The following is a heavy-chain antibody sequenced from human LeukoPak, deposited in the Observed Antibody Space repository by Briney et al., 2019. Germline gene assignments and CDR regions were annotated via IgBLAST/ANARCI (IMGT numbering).Heavy chain of an antibody. V-gene: IGHV2-70*11. J-gene: IGHJ3*02. CDR2: IDWDDDK. D-gene: IGHD3-10*02. CDR3: ARRVTMIGAFDI. CDR1: GFSLSTSGMC. Sequence: ESGPALVQPTPPLTLTCTFSGFSLSTSGMCVSWIRQPPVKALEWLARIDWDDDKYYNTSLKTRLTIFKDTSKNQVVLTMTIMDPVDTATYYCARRVTMIGAFDIWGQGTMVTVSS.